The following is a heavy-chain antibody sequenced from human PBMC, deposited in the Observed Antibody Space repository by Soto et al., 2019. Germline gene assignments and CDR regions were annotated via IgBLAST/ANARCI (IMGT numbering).Heavy chain of an antibody. V-gene: IGHV3-49*04. CDR3: TRVDFWDFDS. Sequence: GGSLRLSCTASGFTFGDYAMSWVRQAPGKGLEWVGFIRSKAYGGTTEYAASVKGRFTISRDDSKSIAYLQMNSLKTEDTAVYYCTRVDFWDFDSWGQGTLVTVSS. CDR1: GFTFGDYA. J-gene: IGHJ4*02. CDR2: IRSKAYGGTT. D-gene: IGHD7-27*01.